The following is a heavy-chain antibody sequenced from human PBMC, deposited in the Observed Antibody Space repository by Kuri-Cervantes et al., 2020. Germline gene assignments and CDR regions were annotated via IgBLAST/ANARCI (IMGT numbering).Heavy chain of an antibody. CDR1: GFTFSSHG. D-gene: IGHD1-26*01. V-gene: IGHV3-30*02. J-gene: IGHJ6*03. CDR2: VRYDGNNK. CDR3: VKGGAYPYYYYMDV. Sequence: GESLKISCAASGFTFSSHGMHWVRQAPGKGPEWVAFVRYDGNNKFYADSVKGRFTISGDTSNNTLYLQMNSLRAEDTAVYYCVKGGAYPYYYYMDVWGKGTTVTVSS.